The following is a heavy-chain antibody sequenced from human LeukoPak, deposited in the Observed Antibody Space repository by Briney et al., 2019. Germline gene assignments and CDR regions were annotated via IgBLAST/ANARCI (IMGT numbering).Heavy chain of an antibody. Sequence: GGSLRLSCAASGFTFSYFAIYWVRQAPGKGLEWVSFVSDSGGVTNYADSVKGRFTISRDNSENTVNLQMNSLRAEDTAVYYCAKIRAYTYDSGLDDWGQGTLVTVSS. CDR2: VSDSGGVT. V-gene: IGHV3-23*01. CDR1: GFTFSYFA. J-gene: IGHJ4*02. D-gene: IGHD5-12*01. CDR3: AKIRAYTYDSGLDD.